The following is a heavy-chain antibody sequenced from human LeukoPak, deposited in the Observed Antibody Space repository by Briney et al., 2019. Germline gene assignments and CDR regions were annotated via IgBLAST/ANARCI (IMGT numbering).Heavy chain of an antibody. J-gene: IGHJ5*02. CDR1: GGSISSYY. CDR3: ARLEGYYGSGSTNWFDP. D-gene: IGHD3-10*01. Sequence: SETLSLTCTVSGGSISSYYWSWIRQPPGKGLEWIGYIHYSGSTNYNPSVKSRVTISVDTSKNQFSLRLSSVTAADTVVYYCARLEGYYGSGSTNWFDPWGQGTLVTVSS. CDR2: IHYSGST. V-gene: IGHV4-59*08.